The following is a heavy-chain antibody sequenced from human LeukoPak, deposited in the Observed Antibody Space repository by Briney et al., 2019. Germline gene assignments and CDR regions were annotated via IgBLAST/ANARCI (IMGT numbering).Heavy chain of an antibody. CDR2: IVVGSGNT. V-gene: IGHV1-58*01. Sequence: SVKVSCKASGFTFTSSAVQWVRQARGQRLEWIGWIVVGSGNTNYAQKFQGRVTITADESTSTAYMELSSLRSEDTAVYYCARSLYSNYDRRHFDYWGQGTLVTVSS. CDR3: ARSLYSNYDRRHFDY. D-gene: IGHD4-11*01. CDR1: GFTFTSSA. J-gene: IGHJ4*02.